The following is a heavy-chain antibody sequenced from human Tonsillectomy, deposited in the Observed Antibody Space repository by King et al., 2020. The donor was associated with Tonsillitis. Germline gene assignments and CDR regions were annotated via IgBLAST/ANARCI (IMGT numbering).Heavy chain of an antibody. J-gene: IGHJ5*02. D-gene: IGHD5-12*01. V-gene: IGHV2-26*01. CDR2: IFSNSEK. CDR1: GFSLSNARMG. Sequence: TLKESGPVLVKPTETLTLTCTVSGFSLSNARMGVSWIRQPPGKALECLAHIFSNSEKSDSTSLKNRLTISKATSKSQVVLTMTNMDPVDTATYYCAWGGGGYDRWGQGTLVTVSS. CDR3: AWGGGGYDR.